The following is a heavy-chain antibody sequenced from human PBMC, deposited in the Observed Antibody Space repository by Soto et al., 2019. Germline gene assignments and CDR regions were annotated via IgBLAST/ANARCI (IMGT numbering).Heavy chain of an antibody. CDR3: SGSSGRRHVFTFDYGLDV. CDR2: SSSSGGYT. D-gene: IGHD3-10*01. J-gene: IGHJ6*02. V-gene: IGHV3-11*06. CDR1: GFSVGDNY. Sequence: PGGSLRLSCAASGFSVGDNYMTWIRQAPGKGLEWLSYSSSSGGYTNYADSVKGRFTISRDNAKNSLYLQMDSLRAEDTAVFFLSGSSGRRHVFTFDYGLDVWGQGTTVTVSS.